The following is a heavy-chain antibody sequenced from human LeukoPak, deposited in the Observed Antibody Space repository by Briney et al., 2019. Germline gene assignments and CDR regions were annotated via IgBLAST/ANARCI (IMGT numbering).Heavy chain of an antibody. V-gene: IGHV3-74*01. CDR3: ARVYGSGSFYRGMDV. J-gene: IGHJ6*02. Sequence: GGSLRLSCAASGFTFSSYWMHWVRQAPGKGLVWVSRINSDGSTTSYADSVKGRFTISRDNAKNSLYLQLNSLRAEDTAVYYCARVYGSGSFYRGMDVWGQGTTVTVSS. D-gene: IGHD3-10*01. CDR1: GFTFSSYW. CDR2: INSDGSTT.